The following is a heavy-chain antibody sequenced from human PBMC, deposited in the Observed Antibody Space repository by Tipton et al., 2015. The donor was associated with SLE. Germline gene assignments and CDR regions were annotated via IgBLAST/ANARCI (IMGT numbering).Heavy chain of an antibody. CDR1: GFTFSSYE. D-gene: IGHD1-26*01. J-gene: IGHJ5*02. V-gene: IGHV3-48*03. CDR3: ARVSRRSGGVPWFDP. CDR2: ISSSGSTI. Sequence: SLRLSCAASGFTFSSYEMNWVRQAPGKGLEWVSYISSSGSTIYYADSVKGRFTISRDNAKNSLYLQMNSLRAEDTAVYYCARVSRRSGGVPWFDPWGQGTLVTVSS.